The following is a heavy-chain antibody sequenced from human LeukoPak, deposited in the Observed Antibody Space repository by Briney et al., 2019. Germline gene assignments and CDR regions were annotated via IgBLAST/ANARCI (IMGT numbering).Heavy chain of an antibody. CDR1: GYTFTGYY. CDR2: INPNSGGT. CDR3: AASGYCSGGSCWPPHNWFDP. V-gene: IGHV1-2*02. D-gene: IGHD2-15*01. J-gene: IGHJ5*02. Sequence: GASVKVSCKASGYTFTGYYMHWVRQAPGQGLEWMGWINPNSGGTNYAQKFQGRVTMTRDTSISTAYMELSRLRSDDTAVYYCAASGYCSGGSCWPPHNWFDPWGQGTLVTVSS.